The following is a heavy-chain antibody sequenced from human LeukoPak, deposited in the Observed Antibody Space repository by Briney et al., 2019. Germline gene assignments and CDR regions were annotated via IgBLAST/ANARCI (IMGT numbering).Heavy chain of an antibody. V-gene: IGHV3-23*01. Sequence: PGGSLRLSCAASGFTFSSYGTSWVRQAPGKGLEWVSAISGSGDSTYYADSVKGRFTISRDNSKNTLYLQMNSLRAEDTAVYYCAKDRGVISDYWGQGTLVTVSS. CDR3: AKDRGVISDY. CDR2: ISGSGDST. CDR1: GFTFSSYG. D-gene: IGHD3-10*01. J-gene: IGHJ4*02.